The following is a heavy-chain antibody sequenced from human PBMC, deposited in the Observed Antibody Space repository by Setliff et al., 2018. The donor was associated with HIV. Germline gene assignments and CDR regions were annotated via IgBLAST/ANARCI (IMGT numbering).Heavy chain of an antibody. V-gene: IGHV3-48*03. J-gene: IGHJ6*02. CDR1: GFTFSSYE. D-gene: IGHD3-3*01. Sequence: GGSLRLSCAASGFTFSSYEMNWVRQAPGKGLEWVSYISSSGSTIYYADSVKGRFTISRDNAKNSLSLQMNSLRPEDTAVYYCAREGRITSFGVIIPGSNALDVWGQGTTVTVSS. CDR3: AREGRITSFGVIIPGSNALDV. CDR2: ISSSGSTI.